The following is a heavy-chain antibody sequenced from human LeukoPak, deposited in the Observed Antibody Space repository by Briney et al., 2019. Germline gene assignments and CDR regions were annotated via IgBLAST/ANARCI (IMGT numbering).Heavy chain of an antibody. CDR1: GFTFTSSA. CDR3: AAGPKCQLLLGASLFYYYGMDV. V-gene: IGHV1-58*01. J-gene: IGHJ6*02. D-gene: IGHD2-2*01. Sequence: GTSVKVSCKASGFTFTSSAVQWVRQARGRRLEWIGWIVVGSGNTNYAQMFQGRVTITRDMSTSTAYMELSSLRSGDTAVYYCAAGPKCQLLLGASLFYYYGMDVWGQGTTVTASS. CDR2: IVVGSGNT.